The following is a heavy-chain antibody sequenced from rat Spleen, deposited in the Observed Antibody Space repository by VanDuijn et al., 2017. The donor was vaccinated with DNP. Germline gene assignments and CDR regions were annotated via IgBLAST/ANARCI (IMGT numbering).Heavy chain of an antibody. CDR1: GFTFSDYY. CDR3: ADSGYGSWFAY. D-gene: IGHD4-3*01. J-gene: IGHJ3*01. Sequence: EVQLVDSGGDLVQPGRSLKLSCASSGFTFSDYYMAWVRQAPTKGLEWVAYITYDGGSTYYRDSVQGRFTISRDNAKSTLYLQMDSLRSEDTATYYCADSGYGSWFAYWGQGTLVTVSS. V-gene: IGHV5-20*01. CDR2: ITYDGGST.